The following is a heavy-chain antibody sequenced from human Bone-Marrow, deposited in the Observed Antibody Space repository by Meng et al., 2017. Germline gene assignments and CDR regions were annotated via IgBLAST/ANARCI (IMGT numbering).Heavy chain of an antibody. CDR3: ARGLVAATKGYYYYGMDV. Sequence: GGSLRLSCAASGFTFDDYAMHWVRQAPGKGLEWVSGISWNSGSIGYADSVKGRFTISRDNSKNTLYLQMNSLRAEDTAVYYCARGLVAATKGYYYYGMDVWGQGTTVTVSS. D-gene: IGHD2-15*01. CDR1: GFTFDDYA. CDR2: ISWNSGSI. V-gene: IGHV3-9*01. J-gene: IGHJ6*02.